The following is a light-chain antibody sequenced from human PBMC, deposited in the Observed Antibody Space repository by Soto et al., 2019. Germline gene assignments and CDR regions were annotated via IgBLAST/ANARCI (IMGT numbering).Light chain of an antibody. V-gene: IGKV3-20*01. CDR2: GAS. J-gene: IGKJ1*01. Sequence: EIVLTQSPGTLSLSPGKRATLSCRASQSVRSNYLAWYQQKPGQAPRLLIYGASSRATGIPDRFSGSGSGTDFTLAISRLEPEDFAVYYCQQYGSSPATFGQGTKVEVK. CDR3: QQYGSSPAT. CDR1: QSVRSNY.